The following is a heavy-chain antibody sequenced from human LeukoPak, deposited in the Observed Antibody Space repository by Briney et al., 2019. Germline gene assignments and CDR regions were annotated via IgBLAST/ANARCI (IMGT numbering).Heavy chain of an antibody. CDR2: IFSGGST. Sequence: PGGSLRLSCAASGFTVSTNYMSWVRQAPGKGLEWVSVIFSGGSTYHADSVKGRFTIPRDNSKNTLYLHMNSLRPEDTAVYYCAREMATTWGAFDYWGQGTLVTVSS. D-gene: IGHD5-24*01. CDR1: GFTVSTNY. V-gene: IGHV3-53*01. J-gene: IGHJ4*02. CDR3: AREMATTWGAFDY.